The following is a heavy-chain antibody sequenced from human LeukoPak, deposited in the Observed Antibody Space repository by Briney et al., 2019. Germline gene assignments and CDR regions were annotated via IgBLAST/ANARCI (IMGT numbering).Heavy chain of an antibody. CDR1: GGSISSYY. CDR2: IYYSGST. V-gene: IGHV4-59*01. CDR3: ARDVRYYDFWSGLNWFDP. Sequence: SETLSLTCTVSGGSISSYYWSWIRQPPGKGLEWIGYIYYSGSTNYNPSLKSRVTISVDTSKNQFSLKLSSATAADTAVYYCARDVRYYDFWSGLNWFDPWGQGTLVTVSS. D-gene: IGHD3-3*01. J-gene: IGHJ5*02.